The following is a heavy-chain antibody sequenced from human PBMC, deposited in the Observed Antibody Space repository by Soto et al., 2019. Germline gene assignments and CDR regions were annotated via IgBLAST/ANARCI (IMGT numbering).Heavy chain of an antibody. CDR2: ISAYNGNT. Sequence: ASVKVSCKASGYTFTSYGISWVRQAPGQGLEWMGWISAYNGNTNYAQKIQGRVNMTKDKSTSTAYMELRSLRSDDTAAYYCARGAVVPASKFDYWGQGTLVTVSS. CDR3: ARGAVVPASKFDY. V-gene: IGHV1-18*01. J-gene: IGHJ4*02. D-gene: IGHD2-2*01. CDR1: GYTFTSYG.